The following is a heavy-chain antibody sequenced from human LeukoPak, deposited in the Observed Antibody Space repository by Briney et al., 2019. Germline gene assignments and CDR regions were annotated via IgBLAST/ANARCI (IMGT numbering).Heavy chain of an antibody. D-gene: IGHD4-17*01. V-gene: IGHV4-4*07. CDR2: IYTSGNT. CDR1: GVSIISNY. J-gene: IGHJ5*02. CDR3: ARDTVTFDP. Sequence: KTSETLSLTFSVSGVSIISNYWSWIRQPAGKGLEWVGRIYTSGNTNYNPSLKSRVTMGVDTSKNQFSLRLSSVTAADTGVYYCARDTVTFDPWGQGTLVTVSS.